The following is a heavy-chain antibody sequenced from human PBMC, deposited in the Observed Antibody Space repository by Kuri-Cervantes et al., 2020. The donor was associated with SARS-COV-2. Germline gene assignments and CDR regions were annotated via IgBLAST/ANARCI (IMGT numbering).Heavy chain of an antibody. D-gene: IGHD2-2*01. CDR1: GYTFTSYG. CDR3: ARERGSDVVVPAAIRGYFDY. J-gene: IGHJ4*02. V-gene: IGHV1-18*01. CDR2: ISAYNGNT. Sequence: ASVKVSCKASGYTFTSYGISWVRQAPGQGLEWMGWISAYNGNTNYAQKLQGRVTMTRDTSISTAYMELSRLRSEDTAVYYCARERGSDVVVPAAIRGYFDYWGQGTLVTVSS.